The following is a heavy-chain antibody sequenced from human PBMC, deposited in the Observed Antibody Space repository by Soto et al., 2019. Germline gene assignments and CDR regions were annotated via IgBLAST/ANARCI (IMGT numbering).Heavy chain of an antibody. J-gene: IGHJ6*02. Sequence: GSLRLSCAASGFTFSSFAITWVLQAPGKGLELVSVISGSGHSTYHADSVKGRFTIFRDNSTNTLYLQMTTLRAEDTAVYYCAKAPDFWSGFYPYVMDVWGQGTTVTVSS. CDR2: ISGSGHST. CDR1: GFTFSSFA. CDR3: AKAPDFWSGFYPYVMDV. V-gene: IGHV3-23*01. D-gene: IGHD3-3*01.